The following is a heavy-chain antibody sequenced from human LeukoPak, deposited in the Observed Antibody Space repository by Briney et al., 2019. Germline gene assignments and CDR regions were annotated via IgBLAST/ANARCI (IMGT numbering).Heavy chain of an antibody. CDR3: ARARGVPPPTRDYYYYGMDA. Sequence: GGSLRLSRAAAGFTVGSNYMSWVRQAPGKGLEWVSVIYSGGSTDYADSVKGRFTISRDNSKNTLYLQMNSLRAEATAVYYCARARGVPPPTRDYYYYGMDAWGQGTTVTASS. J-gene: IGHJ6*02. V-gene: IGHV3-66*01. CDR1: GFTVGSNY. CDR2: IYSGGST. D-gene: IGHD3-10*01.